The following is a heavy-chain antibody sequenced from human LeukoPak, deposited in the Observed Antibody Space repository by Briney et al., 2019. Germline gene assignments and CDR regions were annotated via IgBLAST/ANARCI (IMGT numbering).Heavy chain of an antibody. V-gene: IGHV3-48*04. CDR1: GFIFSTYS. CDR3: AREMLAAVAAQS. J-gene: IGHJ5*02. D-gene: IGHD6-19*01. CDR2: ISSTSTTI. Sequence: GGSLRLSCAASGFIFSTYSMNWVRQAPGKGLEWVSYISSTSTTIYYADSVKGRFTISRDNAKNSLYLQMNSLRAEDTAVYYCAREMLAAVAAQSWGQGTLVTVSS.